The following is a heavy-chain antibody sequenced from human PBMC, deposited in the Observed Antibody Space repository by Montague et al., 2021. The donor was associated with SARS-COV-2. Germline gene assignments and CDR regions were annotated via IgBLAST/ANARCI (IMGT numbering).Heavy chain of an antibody. CDR1: GGSFSNYY. D-gene: IGHD2-15*01. Sequence: SETLSLTCAISGGSFSNYYWSWIRQPPGKGLEWIGEVNQSGTTIYNPSLTSRVTMSVDTSKNQFSLKVNSVTAADTAVYYCARHYSATLPAVYWGQGTLVTVSS. J-gene: IGHJ4*02. CDR2: VNQSGTT. CDR3: ARHYSATLPAVY. V-gene: IGHV4-34*01.